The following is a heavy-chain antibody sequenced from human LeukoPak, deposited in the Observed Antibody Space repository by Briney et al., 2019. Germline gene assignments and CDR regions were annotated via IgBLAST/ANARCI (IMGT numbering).Heavy chain of an antibody. CDR1: GDSISSGGNY. Sequence: PSETLSLTCTVSGDSISSGGNYWSWMRQHSGKDLEGIGHIYHREATYYNPSLKSRLRISADTSKNQFSLKMRSVTAADTAVYYCARVQGSAFDYWGQGTPVTVSS. J-gene: IGHJ4*02. CDR3: ARVQGSAFDY. CDR2: IYHREAT. V-gene: IGHV4-31*03.